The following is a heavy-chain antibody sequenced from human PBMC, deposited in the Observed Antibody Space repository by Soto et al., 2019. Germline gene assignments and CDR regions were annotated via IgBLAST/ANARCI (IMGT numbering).Heavy chain of an antibody. Sequence: GGSLRLSCAASGFIFNNYSMTWVRQAPGKGLEWVSTVTASGGGTLYANSVKGRFTISRDNSRNTLHLQMSSLRVEDTALYYCAKALVPALTAKFGYWGQGTLVTVS. J-gene: IGHJ4*02. V-gene: IGHV3-23*01. CDR3: AKALVPALTAKFGY. D-gene: IGHD5-18*01. CDR1: GFIFNNYS. CDR2: VTASGGGT.